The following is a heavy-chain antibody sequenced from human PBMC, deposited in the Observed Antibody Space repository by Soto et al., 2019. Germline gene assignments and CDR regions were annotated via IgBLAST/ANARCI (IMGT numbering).Heavy chain of an antibody. D-gene: IGHD3-10*01. CDR1: GFTFSSYA. V-gene: IGHV3-23*01. CDR3: AKTPVKYSYGSGPRVFDY. Sequence: EVQLLESGGGLVQPGGSLRLSCAASGFTFSSYAMSWVRQAPGKGLEWVSAISGSGGSTYYADSVKGRFTISRDNSKNTLYLQMNSRGARDRAVYYRAKTPVKYSYGSGPRVFDYWGQGTLVTFSS. J-gene: IGHJ4*02. CDR2: ISGSGGST.